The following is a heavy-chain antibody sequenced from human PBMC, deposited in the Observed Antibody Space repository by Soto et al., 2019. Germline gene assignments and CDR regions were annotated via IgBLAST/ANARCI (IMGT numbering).Heavy chain of an antibody. Sequence: PGGSLRLSCAASGFTFSNAWMSWVRQAPGKGLEWVGRIKSKTDGGTTDYAAPVKGRFTISRDDSKNTLYLQMNSLKTEDTAVYYCTTEHDILNGNYYYYGMDVWGQGTTVTASS. J-gene: IGHJ6*02. CDR3: TTEHDILNGNYYYYGMDV. CDR2: IKSKTDGGTT. D-gene: IGHD3-9*01. V-gene: IGHV3-15*01. CDR1: GFTFSNAW.